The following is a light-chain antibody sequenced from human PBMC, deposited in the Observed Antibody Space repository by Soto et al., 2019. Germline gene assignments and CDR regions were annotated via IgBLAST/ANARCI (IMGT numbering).Light chain of an antibody. CDR3: QQYNSYPIT. CDR2: DAS. Sequence: EIVLTQSPVTLSLSPGERATLSCRASQSVRTYLAWYQVKPGQAPRLLIYDASRRASGVPARFSGSGSGTDFTLTISSLEPDDFATYYCQQYNSYPITFGPGTKVDIK. CDR1: QSVRTY. J-gene: IGKJ3*01. V-gene: IGKV3-11*01.